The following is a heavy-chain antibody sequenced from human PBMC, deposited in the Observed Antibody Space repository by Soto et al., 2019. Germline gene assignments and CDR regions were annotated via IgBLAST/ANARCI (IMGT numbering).Heavy chain of an antibody. CDR3: ARGRGSTGYLGREHYFDY. Sequence: TGGSLRLYCAASGFSVTNNYMNWARQAPGKGLEWVSIIDIGGNTYYADSVKDRFTISRDNSRNTLYLHMDSLRAEDTAVYYCARGRGSTGYLGREHYFDYWGQGT. D-gene: IGHD2-2*01. J-gene: IGHJ4*02. V-gene: IGHV3-66*01. CDR1: GFSVTNNY. CDR2: IDIGGNT.